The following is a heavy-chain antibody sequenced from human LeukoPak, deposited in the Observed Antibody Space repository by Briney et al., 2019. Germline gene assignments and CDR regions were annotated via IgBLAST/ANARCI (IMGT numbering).Heavy chain of an antibody. CDR3: ARGSTTVTTKDWFDP. Sequence: GSLRRSCAASGFTFSSYWMHWVRQVPGKGLVWVARINTYGTSTTYGDSVEGRFTISRDNAKNTLYLEMNSLRDDDTAVYYCARGSTTVTTKDWFDPWGQGTQVTVSS. V-gene: IGHV3-74*03. D-gene: IGHD4-17*01. CDR1: GFTFSSYW. J-gene: IGHJ5*02. CDR2: INTYGTST.